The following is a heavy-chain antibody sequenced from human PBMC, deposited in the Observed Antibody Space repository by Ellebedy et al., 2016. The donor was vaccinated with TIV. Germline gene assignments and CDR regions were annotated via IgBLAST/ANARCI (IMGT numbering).Heavy chain of an antibody. V-gene: IGHV4-39*07. Sequence: MPSETLSLTCTVSGASITSSGYYWGWIRQPPGKGLEWIGSIYYSGSTYYNQSLNSRVTISVDTSKKQFSLKLTSVTAADTAVYYCAKDNYGEGGGLDSWGQGTLVTVSS. J-gene: IGHJ4*02. CDR3: AKDNYGEGGGLDS. CDR2: IYYSGST. CDR1: GASITSSGYY. D-gene: IGHD4-17*01.